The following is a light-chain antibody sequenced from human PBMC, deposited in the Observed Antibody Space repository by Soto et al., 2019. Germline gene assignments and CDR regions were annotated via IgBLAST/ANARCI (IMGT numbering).Light chain of an antibody. CDR1: QSLVYRDGNTF. Sequence: DIVLTQSPFSLPVTLGQPASISCRSSQSLVYRDGNTFLNWFHQGPGQSPRRLIYKVSNRDSGVPDRVSGSGSGTAFVLRISRVEAEDVGVYYCMQGTQGPLTFGGGTKVEI. CDR3: MQGTQGPLT. V-gene: IGKV2-30*01. J-gene: IGKJ4*01. CDR2: KVS.